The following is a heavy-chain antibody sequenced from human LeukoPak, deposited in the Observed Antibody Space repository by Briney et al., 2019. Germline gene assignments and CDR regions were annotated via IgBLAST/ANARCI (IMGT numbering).Heavy chain of an antibody. V-gene: IGHV4-39*07. Sequence: PSEALSLTCTVSGGSISSSSYYWGWIRQPPGKGLEWIGSIYYSGSTYYNPSLKSRVTISVDTSKNQFSLKLSSVTAADTAVYYCARDEGGDIVVVVAATDTPHNGAFDIWGQGTMVTVSS. D-gene: IGHD2-15*01. CDR3: ARDEGGDIVVVVAATDTPHNGAFDI. CDR2: IYYSGST. CDR1: GGSISSSSYY. J-gene: IGHJ3*02.